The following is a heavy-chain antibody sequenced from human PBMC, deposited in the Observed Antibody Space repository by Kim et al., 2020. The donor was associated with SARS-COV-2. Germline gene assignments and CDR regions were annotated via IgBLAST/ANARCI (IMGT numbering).Heavy chain of an antibody. J-gene: IGHJ3*02. CDR3: ASFLSGYDYDSSSDAFDI. D-gene: IGHD5-12*01. CDR1: GFTFSSYA. V-gene: IGHV3-30-3*01. CDR2: ISYDGSNK. Sequence: GGSLRLSCAASGFTFSSYAMHWVRQAPGKGLERVAVISYDGSNKYYADSVKDRFTISRDNSKNTLYLQMNSLRAEDTAVYYCASFLSGYDYDSSSDAFDIWGQGTMVTVSS.